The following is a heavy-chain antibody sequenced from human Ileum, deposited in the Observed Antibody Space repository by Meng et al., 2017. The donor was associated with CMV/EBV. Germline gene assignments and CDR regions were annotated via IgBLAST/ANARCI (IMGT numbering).Heavy chain of an antibody. CDR2: IDSDGSST. Sequence: GESLKISCAASGFTFSNYWMHWVRQVPGKGLVWVSRIDSDGSSTVYADSVKGRFIISRDNAKNTLLLQMNSLRGEDTAVYYCARRGGYGSGSYPPDYWGQGTMVTVSS. D-gene: IGHD3-10*01. CDR1: GFTFSNYW. CDR3: ARRGGYGSGSYPPDY. V-gene: IGHV3-74*01. J-gene: IGHJ4*02.